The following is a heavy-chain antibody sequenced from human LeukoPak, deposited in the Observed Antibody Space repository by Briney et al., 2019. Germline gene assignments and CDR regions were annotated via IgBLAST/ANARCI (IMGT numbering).Heavy chain of an antibody. CDR3: ARVSLVRGAPDYYFDY. Sequence: SETLSLTCTVSGGSIRSSSYYWGWFRQPPGKGLEWIGSVYYSGSSYYNPSLKSRVTISVDTSKNQFSLKLNSVTAADTAVYYCARVSLVRGAPDYYFDYWGQGTLVTVSS. CDR1: GGSIRSSSYY. J-gene: IGHJ4*02. V-gene: IGHV4-39*07. D-gene: IGHD3-10*01. CDR2: VYYSGSS.